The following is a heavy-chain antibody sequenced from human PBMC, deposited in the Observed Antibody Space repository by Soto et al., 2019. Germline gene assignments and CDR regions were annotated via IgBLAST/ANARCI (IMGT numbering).Heavy chain of an antibody. D-gene: IGHD2-21*02. CDR2: IYYSGST. CDR3: ARRDVYGGNLGTFDY. CDR1: GGSISSGGYY. J-gene: IGHJ4*02. Sequence: PSETLSLTCTVSGGSISSGGYYWSWIRRHPGKGLEWIGYIYYSGSTYYNPSLKSRVTISVDTSKNQFSLKLSSVTAADTAVYYCARRDVYGGNLGTFDYWGQGTLVTVSS. V-gene: IGHV4-31*03.